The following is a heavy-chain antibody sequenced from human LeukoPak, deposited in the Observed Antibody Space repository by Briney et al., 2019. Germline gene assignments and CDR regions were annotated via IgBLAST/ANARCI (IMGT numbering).Heavy chain of an antibody. V-gene: IGHV4-39*01. CDR1: GGSISSSNYY. CDR2: INYSGDI. Sequence: PSETLTLSCTVSGGSISSSNYYWGWIRQPPGKGLEWIGSINYSGDIYSNPSLKSRVTISVDTSKNQFSLKLSSVTAADTAVYYCARVDIGVVPCTTFDFWGQGTLVTVSS. J-gene: IGHJ4*02. CDR3: ARVDIGVVPCTTFDF. D-gene: IGHD2-2*03.